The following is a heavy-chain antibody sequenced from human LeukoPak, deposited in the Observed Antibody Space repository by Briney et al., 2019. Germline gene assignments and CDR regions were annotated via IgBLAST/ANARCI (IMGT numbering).Heavy chain of an antibody. CDR3: ARESYGDYGPRRGYFDL. V-gene: IGHV1-46*01. D-gene: IGHD4-17*01. Sequence: ASVKVSCKASGYTFTSYYMHWVRQAPGQGLEWMGIINPSGGSTSYAQKFQGRVTMTRDTSTSTVYMELSSLRSEDTAVYYCARESYGDYGPRRGYFDLWGRGTLVTVSS. CDR1: GYTFTSYY. J-gene: IGHJ2*01. CDR2: INPSGGST.